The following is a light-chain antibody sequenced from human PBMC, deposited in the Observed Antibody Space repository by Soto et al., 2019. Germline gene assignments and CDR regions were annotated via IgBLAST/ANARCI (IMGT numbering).Light chain of an antibody. CDR1: SSDVGGYNY. CDR2: NVS. J-gene: IGLJ2*01. Sequence: QSVLTQPASVSGSPGQSITLSCTGTSSDVGGYNYVSWYQQHPGKEPKLMIYNVSNRPSGASNRFSGTKSGNTASLTIAGLQAEDEADYYWTSYTSSSNILFGGGAKLTVL. V-gene: IGLV2-14*01. CDR3: TSYTSSSNIL.